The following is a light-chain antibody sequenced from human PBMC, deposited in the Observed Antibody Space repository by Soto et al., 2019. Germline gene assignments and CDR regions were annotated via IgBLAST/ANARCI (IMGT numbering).Light chain of an antibody. V-gene: IGLV2-14*01. CDR3: SSYTGSSTVV. Sequence: QSVLTQPASVSWSPGHSIAISCTGSSSDIGDYNYVSWYQQHPGKAPKLMIYDVSNRPSGVSNRFSGSMSGNTASLTISVLQPEDEAAYYCSSYTGSSTVVFGGGTKLTVL. J-gene: IGLJ2*01. CDR2: DVS. CDR1: SSDIGDYNY.